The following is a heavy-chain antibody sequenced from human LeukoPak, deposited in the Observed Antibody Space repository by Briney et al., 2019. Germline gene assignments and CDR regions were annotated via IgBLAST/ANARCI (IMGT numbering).Heavy chain of an antibody. V-gene: IGHV4-34*01. CDR1: GGSFSGYY. Sequence: KASETLSLTCAVYGGSFSGYYWSWIRQPPGKGLEWIGEINHSGSTNYNPSLKSRVTISVDTSKNQFSLKLSSVTAADTAVYYCARVGYGGRNYYYYGMDVWGQGTTVTVSS. J-gene: IGHJ6*02. CDR3: ARVGYGGRNYYYYGMDV. D-gene: IGHD2-15*01. CDR2: INHSGST.